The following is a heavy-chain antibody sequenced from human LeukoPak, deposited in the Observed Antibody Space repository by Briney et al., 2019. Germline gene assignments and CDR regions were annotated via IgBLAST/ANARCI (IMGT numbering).Heavy chain of an antibody. V-gene: IGHV3-30*18. CDR3: AKVGDSSSFDH. CDR1: GFTSSDYA. CDR2: ISRDGGYT. Sequence: GGSLRLSCAASGFTSSDYAFHWVRHAPGQGLEWVAVISRDGGYTYYADSVRGRFTISRDSSENAPYLQMNSLRGGDTAVYYCAKVGDSSSFDHWGQGTLVIVSS. J-gene: IGHJ4*02. D-gene: IGHD6-19*01.